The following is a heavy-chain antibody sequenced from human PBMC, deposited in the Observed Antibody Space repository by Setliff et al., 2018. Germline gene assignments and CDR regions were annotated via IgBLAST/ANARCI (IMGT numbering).Heavy chain of an antibody. J-gene: IGHJ4*02. D-gene: IGHD2-8*01. V-gene: IGHV1-18*01. CDR3: LRLVRYCTKIACQATSGDEV. Sequence: ASVKVSCKASGYTLSNSILSWVRQAPGQGLEWMGWISAYNGKTYLAQKFQDRITLTTDTSTNTGYLELRGLRSDDTAVYYCLRLVRYCTKIACQATSGDEVWGLGTRVTV. CDR1: GYTLSNSI. CDR2: ISAYNGKT.